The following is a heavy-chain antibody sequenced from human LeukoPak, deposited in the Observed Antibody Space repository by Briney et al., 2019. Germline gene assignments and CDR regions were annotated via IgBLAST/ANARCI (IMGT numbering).Heavy chain of an antibody. V-gene: IGHV4-34*01. CDR2: INHSGST. CDR3: ARMSSRTYYSYYYGMDV. CDR1: GGSFSGYY. Sequence: SETLSLTCAVYGGSFSGYYWSCIRQPPGKGLEWIGEINHSGSTNYNPSLKSRVTISVDTSKNQFSLKLSSVTAADTAVYYGARMSSRTYYSYYYGMDVWGQGTTVTVSS. J-gene: IGHJ6*02. D-gene: IGHD6-13*01.